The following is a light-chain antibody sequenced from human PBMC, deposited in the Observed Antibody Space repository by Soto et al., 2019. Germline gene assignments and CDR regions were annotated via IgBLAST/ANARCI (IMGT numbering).Light chain of an antibody. CDR1: QSVTVNS. CDR2: AAS. V-gene: IGKV3-20*01. Sequence: EILLTQSPSTLSLSPGEGVTLSCRASQSVTVNSLAWYQQKPGQAPRLLIYAASTRAAAVPDRFPGSGSGTDFALTISRLEPEDFGVYYCQQYGDSPLTSGPVIKVDIK. J-gene: IGKJ3*01. CDR3: QQYGDSPLT.